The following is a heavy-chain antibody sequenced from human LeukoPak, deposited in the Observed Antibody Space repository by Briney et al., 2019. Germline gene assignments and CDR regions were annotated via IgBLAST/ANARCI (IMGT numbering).Heavy chain of an antibody. CDR1: GFTFSNYV. D-gene: IGHD3-16*01. CDR2: ISYDGSNK. CDR3: ARGQGGLLSYFDY. Sequence: PGGSLRLSCAASGFTFSNYVMHWVRQAPGKGLEWVTVISYDGSNKYYADSVKGRFTISRDNSKNTLCLQMNSLRAEDTAVYYCARGQGGLLSYFDYWGQGTLVTVSS. J-gene: IGHJ4*02. V-gene: IGHV3-30*04.